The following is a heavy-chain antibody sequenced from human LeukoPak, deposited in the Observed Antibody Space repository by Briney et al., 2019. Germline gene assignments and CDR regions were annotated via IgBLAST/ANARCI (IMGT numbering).Heavy chain of an antibody. CDR3: ARVGKCSGGSCPLFDY. V-gene: IGHV1-2*02. CDR1: GYTFTGYY. Sequence: ASVKVSCKASGYTFTGYYMHWVRQAPGQGLEWMGWINPNSGGTNYAQKFQGGVTMTRDTSISTAYMELSRLRSDDTAVYYCARVGKCSGGSCPLFDYWGQGTLVTVSS. D-gene: IGHD2-15*01. CDR2: INPNSGGT. J-gene: IGHJ4*02.